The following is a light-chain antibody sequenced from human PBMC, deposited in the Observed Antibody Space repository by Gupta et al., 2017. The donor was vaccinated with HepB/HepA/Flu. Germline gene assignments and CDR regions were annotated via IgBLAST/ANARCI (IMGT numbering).Light chain of an antibody. Sequence: QSALTQPASVSGSPGQSITISCTGMGSDFGGYNYVSWYQQHPGRAPKLMIYDVTYRPSDISNRFSGSRSGNTASLTISGLQAEDKADYYCSSYISSYNLVVFGGGTKLTVL. CDR2: DVT. V-gene: IGLV2-14*03. CDR1: GSDFGGYNY. J-gene: IGLJ2*01. CDR3: SSYISSYNLVV.